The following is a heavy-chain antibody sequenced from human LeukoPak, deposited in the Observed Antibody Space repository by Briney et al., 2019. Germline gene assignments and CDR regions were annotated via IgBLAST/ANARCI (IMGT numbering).Heavy chain of an antibody. V-gene: IGHV3-7*04. CDR1: GFTFSNFW. D-gene: IGHD1-26*01. CDR2: IKQDETEK. J-gene: IGHJ6*02. Sequence: PGGSLRLSCTASGFTFSNFWMGWVRQAPGKGLEWVANIKQDETEKFYLGSVKGRFTISRDNAKNSLYLQMNSLRAEDTAVYYCARGRVGATRTPYGMDVWGQGTTVTVSS. CDR3: ARGRVGATRTPYGMDV.